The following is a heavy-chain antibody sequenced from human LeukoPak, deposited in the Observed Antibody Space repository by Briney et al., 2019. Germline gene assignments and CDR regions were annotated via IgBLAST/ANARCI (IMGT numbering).Heavy chain of an antibody. CDR3: ARGNYDFWSGYPFDY. CDR1: GYTFTGYY. CDR2: INPNSCGT. Sequence: ASVKVSCKASGYTFTGYYMHWVRQPPGQGLEWIGWINPNSCGTNYTQKFQGRVTMTRDTSISTAYMELSRLRSDDTAVYYCARGNYDFWSGYPFDYWGQGTLVTVSS. J-gene: IGHJ4*02. V-gene: IGHV1-2*02. D-gene: IGHD3-3*01.